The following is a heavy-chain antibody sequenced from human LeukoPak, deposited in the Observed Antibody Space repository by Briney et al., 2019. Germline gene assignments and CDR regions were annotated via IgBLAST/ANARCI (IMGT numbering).Heavy chain of an antibody. CDR1: GFTFSSYA. V-gene: IGHV3-23*01. J-gene: IGHJ4*02. CDR3: AKLGYCSGGSCYDAEVDY. Sequence: GGSLRLSCAASGFTFSSYAMSWVRQAPGKGLEWVSAISGSGGSTYYADSVKGRFTISRDNSNNTLYLQMNSLRAEDTAVYYCAKLGYCSGGSCYDAEVDYWGQGTLVTVSS. D-gene: IGHD2-15*01. CDR2: ISGSGGST.